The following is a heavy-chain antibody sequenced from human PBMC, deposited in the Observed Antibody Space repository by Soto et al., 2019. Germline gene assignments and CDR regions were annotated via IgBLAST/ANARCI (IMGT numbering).Heavy chain of an antibody. CDR1: GFTFSSYG. CDR2: ISYDGSNK. J-gene: IGHJ6*02. Sequence: PGGSLRLSCAASGFTFSSYGMHWVRQAPGKGLEWVAVISYDGSNKYYADSVKGRFTISRDNSKNTLYLQMNSLRAEDTAVYYCAKDRGSEQLVYYYYYYGMDVWGQGTTVTVSS. V-gene: IGHV3-30*18. D-gene: IGHD6-6*01. CDR3: AKDRGSEQLVYYYYYYGMDV.